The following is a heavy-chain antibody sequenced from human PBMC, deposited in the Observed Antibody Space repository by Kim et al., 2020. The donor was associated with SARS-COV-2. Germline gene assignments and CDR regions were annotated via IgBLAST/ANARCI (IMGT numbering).Heavy chain of an antibody. J-gene: IGHJ3*02. CDR3: AREAPHYYDSSGYYGAFDI. D-gene: IGHD3-22*01. V-gene: IGHV3-30*07. Sequence: DRFTISRDNSKNTLYLQMNSLGAEDTAVYYCAREAPHYYDSSGYYGAFDIWGQGTMVTVSS.